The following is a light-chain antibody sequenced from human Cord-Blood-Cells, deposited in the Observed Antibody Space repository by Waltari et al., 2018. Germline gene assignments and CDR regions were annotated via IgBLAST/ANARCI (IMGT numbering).Light chain of an antibody. Sequence: QSALTQPASVSGSPGQSITLSCTGTSSDVGGYNYVSWYQQHPGKAPKLMIYDVSSRPSGVANRFSGSKSGNTAALTISGLQAEDEADYYCSSYTSSSTPFVFGTGTKVTVL. CDR1: SSDVGGYNY. CDR3: SSYTSSSTPFV. CDR2: DVS. V-gene: IGLV2-14*01. J-gene: IGLJ1*01.